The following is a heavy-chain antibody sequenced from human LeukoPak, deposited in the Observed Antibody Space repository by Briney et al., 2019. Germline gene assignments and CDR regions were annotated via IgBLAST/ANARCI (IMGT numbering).Heavy chain of an antibody. CDR3: ARDRGICYFDY. CDR2: IYHSGSP. CDR1: GGSISSGGYS. Sequence: SQTLSLTCAVSGGSISSGGYSWSWIRQPPGKGLEWIGYIYHSGSPYYNPSLKSRVTISVDRSKNQFSLKLSSVTAADTAVYYCARDRGICYFDYWGQGTLVTVSS. V-gene: IGHV4-30-2*01. J-gene: IGHJ4*02.